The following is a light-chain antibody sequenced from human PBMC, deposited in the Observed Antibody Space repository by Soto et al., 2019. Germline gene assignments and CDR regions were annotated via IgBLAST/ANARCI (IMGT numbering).Light chain of an antibody. CDR2: EDT. V-gene: IGLV1-51*02. CDR1: SSNIGNNY. J-gene: IGLJ3*02. Sequence: QSVLTQPPSVSAAPGQTVTISCSGSSSNIGNNYVSWYQQLPGTAPKLLIYEDTKRPSGIPDRFSGSKSDTSATLGITGLQTGDEADYYCATWHSVLSAEGVFGGGTKLTVL. CDR3: ATWHSVLSAEGV.